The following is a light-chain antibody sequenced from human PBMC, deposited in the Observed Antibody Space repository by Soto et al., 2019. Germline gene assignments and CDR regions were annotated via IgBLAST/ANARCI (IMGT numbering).Light chain of an antibody. J-gene: IGKJ3*01. V-gene: IGKV2-28*01. Sequence: DIVMTQSPLSLPVTPGEPASISCTSSQSLLYIDGYNYLDWYLQKPGQPPKLLIYSASNRASGVPARFSGSGSGTDFTLKISRVEADDVGVYFCMQARQTPFTFGPGTKVDIK. CDR3: MQARQTPFT. CDR2: SAS. CDR1: QSLLYIDGYNY.